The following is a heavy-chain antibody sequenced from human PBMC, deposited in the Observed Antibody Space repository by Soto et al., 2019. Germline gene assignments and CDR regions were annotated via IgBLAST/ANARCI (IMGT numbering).Heavy chain of an antibody. J-gene: IGHJ5*02. CDR1: GGSISSGGYY. CDR2: IYYSGST. CDR3: AREIRLTGDRWFDP. Sequence: SETLSLTCTVSGGSISSGGYYWSWIRQHPGKGLEWIGYIYYSGSTYYNPSLKSRITKTVDTSKNQFSLKLSSVTAVDTAVYYCAREIRLTGDRWFDPWGQGTLVTVSS. D-gene: IGHD4-17*01. V-gene: IGHV4-31*03.